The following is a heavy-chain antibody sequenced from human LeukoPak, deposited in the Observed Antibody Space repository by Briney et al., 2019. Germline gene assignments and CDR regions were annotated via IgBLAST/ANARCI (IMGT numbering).Heavy chain of an antibody. CDR1: GYTFTSYY. CDR2: INPSGGST. J-gene: IGHJ4*02. V-gene: IGHV1-46*01. D-gene: IGHD5-12*01. Sequence: GASVKVSCRASGYTFTSYYMHWVRLAPGQGLEWMGIINPSGGSTSYAQKFQGRVTMTRDTSTSTVYMELSSLRSEDTAVYSCARRGSGYDYGYYFDYWGQGTLVTVSS. CDR3: ARRGSGYDYGYYFDY.